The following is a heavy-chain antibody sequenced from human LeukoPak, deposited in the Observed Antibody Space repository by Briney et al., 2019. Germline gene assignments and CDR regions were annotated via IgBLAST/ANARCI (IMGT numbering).Heavy chain of an antibody. CDR3: ARKYGSGNQAFDI. CDR1: GYRFTSDW. D-gene: IGHD3-10*01. CDR2: IYPGDSDT. V-gene: IGHV5-51*01. Sequence: GASLKISFKGSGYRFTSDWIGWVRQMPGKGLEWMGIIYPGDSDTRYSPSFQGQVTISADKSISTAYLQWSSLKASDTAMYYCARKYGSGNQAFDIWGPGTMVTVSS. J-gene: IGHJ3*02.